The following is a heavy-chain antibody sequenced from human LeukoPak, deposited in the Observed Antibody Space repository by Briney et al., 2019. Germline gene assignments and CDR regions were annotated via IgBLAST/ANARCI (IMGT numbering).Heavy chain of an antibody. Sequence: GSLRLSCAASGFSFSSYGMSWFRQAPGKGLEWIGSLCCGGSTYYSPSLRRRVTMSVDTSKNHFSLKLSSVAAADTAIYYCATLNWDDKDYWGQGTLVTVSS. D-gene: IGHD1-20*01. J-gene: IGHJ4*02. V-gene: IGHV4-39*02. CDR2: LCCGGST. CDR1: GFSFSSYG. CDR3: ATLNWDDKDY.